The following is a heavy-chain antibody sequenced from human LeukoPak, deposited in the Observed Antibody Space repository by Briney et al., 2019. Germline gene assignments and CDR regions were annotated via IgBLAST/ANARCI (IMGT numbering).Heavy chain of an antibody. J-gene: IGHJ4*02. Sequence: SETLSPTCTVSGGSISSGYYWSWIRQHPWKGLEWIGYIYHSGSTYYNPSLKSRLTISVDTSKSQFSLQLTSVTVADTAVYYCARVPETAQLYFDNWGQGNLVTVSA. V-gene: IGHV4-31*03. CDR2: IYHSGST. CDR3: ARVPETAQLYFDN. D-gene: IGHD5-18*01. CDR1: GGSISSGYY.